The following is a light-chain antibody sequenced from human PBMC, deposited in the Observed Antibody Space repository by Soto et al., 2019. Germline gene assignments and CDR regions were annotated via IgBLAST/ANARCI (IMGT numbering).Light chain of an antibody. CDR2: GAS. CDR1: QSVSDN. J-gene: IGKJ1*01. Sequence: EIVMTQSPATLSVSPGERATLSCRAGQSVSDNLAWYQQKPGQAPRLLIYGASTRATGIPARFSGSGSGTEFTLTISSLQSADFAVYYCQQYNNWPKTFGQGTKVEIK. V-gene: IGKV3-15*01. CDR3: QQYNNWPKT.